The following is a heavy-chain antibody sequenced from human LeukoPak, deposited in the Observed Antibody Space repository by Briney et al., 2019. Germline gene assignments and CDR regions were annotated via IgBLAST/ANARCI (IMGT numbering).Heavy chain of an antibody. V-gene: IGHV1-69*05. D-gene: IGHD1-26*01. J-gene: IGHJ4*02. CDR3: ARSGTQRDWDFDY. Sequence: SVKVSCKASGGTFSSYAISWVRQAPGQGLEWMGGIIPIFGTANYAQKFQGRVTITTDESTSTAYMELGSLRSEDTAVYYCARSGTQRDWDFDYWGQGTLVTVSS. CDR1: GGTFSSYA. CDR2: IIPIFGTA.